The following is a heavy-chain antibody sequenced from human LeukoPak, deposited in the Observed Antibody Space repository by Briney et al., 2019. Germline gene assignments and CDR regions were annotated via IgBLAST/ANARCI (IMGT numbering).Heavy chain of an antibody. J-gene: IGHJ4*02. CDR1: GGSISGSSYY. Sequence: TSETLSLTCTVSGGSISGSSYYWGWIRQPPGTGLEWIGSIYYSGSTYYNPSLKSRVTISVDTSKNQFSLKLSSVTAADTAVYYCARDKGGTEIDYFDYWGQGTLVTVSS. V-gene: IGHV4-39*07. CDR2: IYYSGST. D-gene: IGHD3-16*01. CDR3: ARDKGGTEIDYFDY.